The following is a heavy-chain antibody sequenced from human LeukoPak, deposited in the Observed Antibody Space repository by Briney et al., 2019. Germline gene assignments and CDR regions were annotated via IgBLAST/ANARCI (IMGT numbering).Heavy chain of an antibody. CDR1: GFTVSSNY. Sequence: PGGSLRLSCAASGFTVSSNYMSWVRQAPGKGLEWVSVIYSGGRTYYADSVKGRFTISRDNSKNTLYLQMNSLRAEDTAVYYCAKGIDSSGYWADYWGQGTLVTVSS. CDR2: IYSGGRT. J-gene: IGHJ4*02. CDR3: AKGIDSSGYWADY. D-gene: IGHD3-22*01. V-gene: IGHV3-53*05.